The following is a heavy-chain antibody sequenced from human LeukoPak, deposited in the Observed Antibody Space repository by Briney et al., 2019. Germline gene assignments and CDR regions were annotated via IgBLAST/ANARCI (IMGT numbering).Heavy chain of an antibody. V-gene: IGHV4-59*01. CDR2: IYYSGST. D-gene: IGHD2-2*01. J-gene: IGHJ6*02. Sequence: SETLSLTCTVSGGSISSYYWSWIRQPPGKGLGWIGYIYYSGSTNYNPSLKSRVTISVDTSKNQFSLKLSSVTAADTAVYYCARAPRRYCSSTSCYRQAYYYYYGMDVWGQGTTVTVSS. CDR1: GGSISSYY. CDR3: ARAPRRYCSSTSCYRQAYYYYYGMDV.